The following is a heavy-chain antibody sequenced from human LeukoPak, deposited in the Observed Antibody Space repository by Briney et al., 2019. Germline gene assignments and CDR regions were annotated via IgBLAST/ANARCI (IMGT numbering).Heavy chain of an antibody. CDR1: GGSISSGGHS. V-gene: IGHV4-30-2*03. D-gene: IGHD6-19*01. CDR3: ARPLLLPYSSGWYPPGVVDY. Sequence: PSQTLSLTCTVSGGSISSGGHSWSWIRQPPGKGLEWIGYIYHSGSGSTYYNPSLKSRVTISVDTSKNQFSLKLSSVTAADTAVYYCARPLLLPYSSGWYPPGVVDYWGQGTLVTVSS. CDR2: IYHSGSGST. J-gene: IGHJ4*02.